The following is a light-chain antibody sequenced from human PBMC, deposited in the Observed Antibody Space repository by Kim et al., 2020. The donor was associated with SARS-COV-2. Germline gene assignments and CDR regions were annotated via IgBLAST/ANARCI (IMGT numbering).Light chain of an antibody. J-gene: IGLJ3*02. CDR1: SLRRYY. Sequence: SSELTQDPAVSVALGQTVRITCQGDSLRRYYASWYQQKPGQAPVPVIYGKTNRPSGIPDRFSGSSSGNTASLTITGAQAEDEADYYCNSRASSGNRWVFG. V-gene: IGLV3-19*01. CDR3: NSRASSGNRWV. CDR2: GKT.